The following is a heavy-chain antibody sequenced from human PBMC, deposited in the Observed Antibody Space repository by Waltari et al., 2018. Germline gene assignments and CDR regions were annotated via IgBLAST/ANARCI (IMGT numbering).Heavy chain of an antibody. Sequence: QVQLQESGPSLLKPSETLSLICTVSGGSISGFYWRWVLQPPGKGLDWIGYIYYTGSTNFNPVPKSRVTMSVDTSKNQFSLKLSSVTAADTAFYYCARGGGGDWEWFDPWGQGTLVTVSS. V-gene: IGHV4-59*01. CDR2: IYYTGST. CDR1: GGSISGFY. J-gene: IGHJ5*02. D-gene: IGHD2-21*02. CDR3: ARGGGGDWEWFDP.